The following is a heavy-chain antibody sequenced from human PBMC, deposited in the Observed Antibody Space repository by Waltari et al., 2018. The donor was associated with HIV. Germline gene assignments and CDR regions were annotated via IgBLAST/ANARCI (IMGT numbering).Heavy chain of an antibody. CDR1: GYPFISYA. CDR2: ISTYNANT. J-gene: IGHJ4*02. D-gene: IGHD1-26*01. CDR3: ARYGLRYSGTFYSDY. Sequence: QVHLVQSGAEMKKPGASVKVSCKAAGYPFISYALSWLRQGPGHGLEWKGWISTYNANTNYARSLQGRVTMTTDTSTTTAYMELRSLTSDDTAVYYCARYGLRYSGTFYSDYWGQGTLVTVSS. V-gene: IGHV1-18*01.